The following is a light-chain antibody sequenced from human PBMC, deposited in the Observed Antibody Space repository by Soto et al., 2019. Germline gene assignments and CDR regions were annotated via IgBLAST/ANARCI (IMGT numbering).Light chain of an antibody. CDR3: QQYNDYSWT. CDR2: KAS. J-gene: IGKJ1*01. CDR1: QSIGIW. Sequence: IQMTQSPSTLSASVGDRVAITCRASQSIGIWLAWYQKKPGKAPRFLIYKASTLQTGVPSRFSGCGSGTEFTLTISNLQHDDFATYYCQQYNDYSWTFGQGTKVEIK. V-gene: IGKV1-5*03.